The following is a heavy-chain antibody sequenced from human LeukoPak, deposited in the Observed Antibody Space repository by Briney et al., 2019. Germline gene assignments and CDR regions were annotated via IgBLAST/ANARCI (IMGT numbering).Heavy chain of an antibody. CDR2: ISGSGGST. CDR1: GFTFSSYW. CDR3: AKIRRLITMVRGDFDY. V-gene: IGHV3-23*01. Sequence: PGGSLRLSCAASGFTFSSYWMSWVRQAPGKGLEWVSAISGSGGSTYYADSAKGRFTISRDNSKNTLYLQMNSLRAEDTAVYYCAKIRRLITMVRGDFDYWGQGTLVTVSS. J-gene: IGHJ4*02. D-gene: IGHD3-10*01.